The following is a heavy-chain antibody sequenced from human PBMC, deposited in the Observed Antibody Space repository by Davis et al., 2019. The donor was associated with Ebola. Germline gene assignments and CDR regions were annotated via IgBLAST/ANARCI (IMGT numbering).Heavy chain of an antibody. CDR1: GFLFRNYV. CDR3: VKDSSNIWFDI. V-gene: IGHV3-23*01. Sequence: GESLKISCETSGFLFRNYVMSWVRQAPGKGLEWVSTFGTGGDTYYADSVKGRFAISRDNSRGTLYLQMNSLRVEDSAIYYCVKDSSNIWFDIWGQGTLVTVSS. J-gene: IGHJ3*02. D-gene: IGHD2/OR15-2a*01. CDR2: FGTGGDT.